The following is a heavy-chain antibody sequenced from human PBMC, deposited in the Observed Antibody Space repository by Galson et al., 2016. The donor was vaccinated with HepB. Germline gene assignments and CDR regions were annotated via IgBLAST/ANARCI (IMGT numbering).Heavy chain of an antibody. CDR3: ARHERLLSWFDP. CDR1: GGSISSNRYY. J-gene: IGHJ5*02. Sequence: ETLSLTCTVSGGSISSNRYYWGWIRQPPGKGLEWIGSIYYVGNTYYNPSLKSRVIISIDTSNNRVSLKLRSVTAADTAVYYCARHERLLSWFDPWGQGSLVTVSS. V-gene: IGHV4-39*01. D-gene: IGHD5-12*01. CDR2: IYYVGNT.